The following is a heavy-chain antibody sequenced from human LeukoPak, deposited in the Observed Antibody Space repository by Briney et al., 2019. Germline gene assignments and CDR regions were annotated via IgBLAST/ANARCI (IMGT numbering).Heavy chain of an antibody. Sequence: SETLSLTCAVYGGSFSGYYWSWIRQPPGKGLEWIGEINHSGSTNYNPSLKSRVTISVDTSKNQFSLKLSSVTAADTAVYYCARGRMAPRTDFDYWGQGTLVTVSS. V-gene: IGHV4-34*01. D-gene: IGHD2-8*01. CDR2: INHSGST. J-gene: IGHJ4*02. CDR1: GGSFSGYY. CDR3: ARGRMAPRTDFDY.